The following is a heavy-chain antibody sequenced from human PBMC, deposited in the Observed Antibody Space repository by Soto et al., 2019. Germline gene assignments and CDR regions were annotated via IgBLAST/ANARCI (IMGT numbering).Heavy chain of an antibody. D-gene: IGHD3-16*02. CDR2: ICNSGST. CDR1: GGSIRSYC. CDR3: ASIVKAPDAFDI. Sequence: SETLSLTCTVSGGSIRSYCWTWIRQPPGEGLEWIGCICNSGSTNYNPSLKSRVTISVDTPKNQFSLKLSSVTAADTAVYYCASIVKAPDAFDIWGQGTMVTVSS. V-gene: IGHV4-59*12. J-gene: IGHJ3*02.